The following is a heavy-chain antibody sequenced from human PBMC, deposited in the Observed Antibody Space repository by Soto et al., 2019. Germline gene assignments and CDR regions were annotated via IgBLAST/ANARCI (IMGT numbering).Heavy chain of an antibody. Sequence: GGSLRLSCAASGFTFSSYAMSWVRQAPGKGLEWVSAISGSGGSTYYADSVKGRFTISRDNSKNTLYLQMNSLRAEDTAVYYCARRIKIFGVVYGMDVWGQGTTVTVSS. V-gene: IGHV3-23*01. CDR1: GFTFSSYA. CDR3: ARRIKIFGVVYGMDV. CDR2: ISGSGGST. D-gene: IGHD3-3*01. J-gene: IGHJ6*02.